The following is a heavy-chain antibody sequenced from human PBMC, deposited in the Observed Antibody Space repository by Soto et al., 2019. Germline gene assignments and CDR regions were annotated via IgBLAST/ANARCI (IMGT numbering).Heavy chain of an antibody. CDR2: IYYTGST. V-gene: IGHV4-39*02. J-gene: IGHJ4*02. D-gene: IGHD3-22*01. CDR3: AALFTMIDS. CDR1: GGPISTGNYY. Sequence: PSETLSLTCSVSGGPISTGNYYWGWIRQPPGKGLEWIASIYYTGSTYYNPSLKSRVTMSVDTFENHFSLKLSSVTAADTAVYYCAALFTMIDSWGQGTLVTSPQ.